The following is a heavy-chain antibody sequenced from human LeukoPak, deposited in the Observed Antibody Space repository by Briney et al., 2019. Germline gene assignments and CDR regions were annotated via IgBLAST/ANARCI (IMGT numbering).Heavy chain of an antibody. CDR2: IWYDGSNK. CDR1: GFTFSSYG. J-gene: IGHJ4*02. CDR3: ARGGEDYSRYYFDY. D-gene: IGHD4-4*01. V-gene: IGHV3-33*01. Sequence: PGGSLRLSCAASGFTFSSYGMHWVRQAPGKGLEWVAVIWYDGSNKYYADSVKGRFTISRDNSKNTLYLQMNSLRAEDTAVYYCARGGEDYSRYYFDYWGQGTLVTVSS.